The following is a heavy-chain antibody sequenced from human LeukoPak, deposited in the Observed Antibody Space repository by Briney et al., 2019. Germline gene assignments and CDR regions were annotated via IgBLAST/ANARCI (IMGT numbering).Heavy chain of an antibody. Sequence: GGSLRLSCAASGFTFSSYAMSWVRQAPGKGLEWVSAISGSCGSTYYADSVNGRFTISRDNSKNTLYLQMNSLRAEDTAVYYCAKLSTMTTYGYFDYWGQGTLVTVSS. J-gene: IGHJ4*02. D-gene: IGHD4-17*01. CDR3: AKLSTMTTYGYFDY. CDR2: ISGSCGST. CDR1: GFTFSSYA. V-gene: IGHV3-23*01.